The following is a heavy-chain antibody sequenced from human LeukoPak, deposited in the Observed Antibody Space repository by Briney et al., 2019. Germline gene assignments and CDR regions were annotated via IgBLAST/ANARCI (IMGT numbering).Heavy chain of an antibody. CDR3: AGSYCTNGVCYRNWYFDL. D-gene: IGHD2-8*01. CDR2: IYYSGST. Sequence: SETLSLTYTVSGGSISSGDYYWSWIRQPPGKGLEWIGYIYYSGSTYYNPSLKSRVTISVDTSKNQFSLKLSSVTAADTAVYYCAGSYCTNGVCYRNWYFDLWGRGTLVTVSS. CDR1: GGSISSGDYY. V-gene: IGHV4-30-4*01. J-gene: IGHJ2*01.